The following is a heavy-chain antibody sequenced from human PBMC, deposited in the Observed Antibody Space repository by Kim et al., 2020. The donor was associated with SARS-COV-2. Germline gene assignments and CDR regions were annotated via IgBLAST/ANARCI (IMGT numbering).Heavy chain of an antibody. D-gene: IGHD5-12*01. Sequence: RFTIARDNAKNTLYLQMNSLRAEDTAVYYCATTDRYSGYDYYYYYGMDVWGQGTTVTVSS. J-gene: IGHJ6*02. V-gene: IGHV3-23*01. CDR3: ATTDRYSGYDYYYYYGMDV.